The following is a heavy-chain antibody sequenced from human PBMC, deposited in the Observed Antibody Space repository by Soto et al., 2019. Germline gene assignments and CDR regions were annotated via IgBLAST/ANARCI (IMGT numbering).Heavy chain of an antibody. CDR3: ARTANWLDP. Sequence: QLQLQESGPGLVKASETLSLTCTVSGGYISSSSYHWGWIRQPRGKGLEWIGNSHYRGSAYYNPSLKSRVTISVDTSKNQVSLKLSSVTAADTAVYYCARTANWLDPWGQGTLVTVSS. CDR2: SHYRGSA. J-gene: IGHJ5*02. CDR1: GGYISSSSYH. V-gene: IGHV4-39*01.